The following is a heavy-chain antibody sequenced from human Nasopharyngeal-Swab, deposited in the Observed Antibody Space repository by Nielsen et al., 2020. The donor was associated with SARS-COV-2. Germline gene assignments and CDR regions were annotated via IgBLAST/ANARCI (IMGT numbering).Heavy chain of an antibody. J-gene: IGHJ4*02. V-gene: IGHV4-59*01. CDR2: IYDSGST. Sequence: WIRQPPGKGLEWIGYIYDSGSTNYNPSLKSRVTISVDTSKNQFSLKLSSVTAADTAVYYCARDQRGSGWYSWSQGLDYWGQGTLATVSS. CDR3: ARDQRGSGWYSWSQGLDY. D-gene: IGHD6-19*01.